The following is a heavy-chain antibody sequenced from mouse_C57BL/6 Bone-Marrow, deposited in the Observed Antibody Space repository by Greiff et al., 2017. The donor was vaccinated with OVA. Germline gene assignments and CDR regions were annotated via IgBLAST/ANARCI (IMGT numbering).Heavy chain of an antibody. D-gene: IGHD2-4*01. J-gene: IGHJ3*01. V-gene: IGHV5-6*02. Sequence: EVKVVESGGDLVKPGGSLKLSCAASGFTFSSYGMSWVRQTPDTRLEWVATISSGGSYTYYPDSVKGRFTISRDNAKNTLYLQMSSLKSEDTAMYYCARRIYYDYDSWFAYWGQGTLVTVST. CDR1: GFTFSSYG. CDR2: ISSGGSYT. CDR3: ARRIYYDYDSWFAY.